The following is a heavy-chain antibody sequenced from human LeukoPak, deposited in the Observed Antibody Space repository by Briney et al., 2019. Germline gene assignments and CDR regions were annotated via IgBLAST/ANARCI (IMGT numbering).Heavy chain of an antibody. CDR3: ARSPIRGYYYMDV. Sequence: ASVKVSCKASGYTFTGYYMHWVRQAPGQGLEWMGRINPNSGGTNYAQKFQGRVTMTRDTSISTAYMELSRLRSDDTAVYYCARSPIRGYYYMDVWGKGTTVTVSS. CDR1: GYTFTGYY. J-gene: IGHJ6*03. CDR2: INPNSGGT. V-gene: IGHV1-2*06.